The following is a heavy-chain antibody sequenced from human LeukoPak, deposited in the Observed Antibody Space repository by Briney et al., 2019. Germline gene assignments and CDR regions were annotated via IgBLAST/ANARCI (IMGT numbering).Heavy chain of an antibody. J-gene: IGHJ4*02. D-gene: IGHD5-18*01. Sequence: SETLSLTRTVSGGSISSSSYYWGWIRQPPGKGLEWIGSIYYSGSTYYNPSLKSRVTISVDTSKNQFSLKLSSVTAADTAVYYCARHVQPRGYSYGYYYFDYWGQGTLVTVSS. V-gene: IGHV4-39*01. CDR1: GGSISSSSYY. CDR2: IYYSGST. CDR3: ARHVQPRGYSYGYYYFDY.